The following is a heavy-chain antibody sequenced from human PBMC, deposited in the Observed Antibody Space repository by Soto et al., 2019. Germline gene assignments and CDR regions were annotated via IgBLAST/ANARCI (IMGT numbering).Heavy chain of an antibody. CDR1: GFIFSDYY. CDR2: ISSSGSTI. J-gene: IGHJ4*02. V-gene: IGHV3-11*01. CDR3: AGGWSSGVDN. D-gene: IGHD3-10*01. Sequence: PGGSLRLSCAASGFIFSDYYMSWIRQAPGKGLEWVSYISSSGSTIKYADSVKGRFTISRDNAKNSLNLQMNSLRAEDTAVYYCAGGWSSGVDNWGQGTLVTVSS.